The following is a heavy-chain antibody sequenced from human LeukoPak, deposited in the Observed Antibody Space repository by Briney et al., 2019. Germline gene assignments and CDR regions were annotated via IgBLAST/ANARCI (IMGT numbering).Heavy chain of an antibody. V-gene: IGHV3-7*01. CDR1: GFTFSSYW. D-gene: IGHD2-21*02. CDR2: IKQDGSEK. J-gene: IGHJ6*02. CDR3: ANLLPYCGGDCYSSQGHSYYYGMDV. Sequence: GGSLRLSCAASGFTFSSYWMSWVRQAPGKGLEWVANIKQDGSEKYYVDSVKGRFTISRDNSKNTLYLQMNSLRAEDTAVYYCANLLPYCGGDCYSSQGHSYYYGMDVWGQGTTVTVSS.